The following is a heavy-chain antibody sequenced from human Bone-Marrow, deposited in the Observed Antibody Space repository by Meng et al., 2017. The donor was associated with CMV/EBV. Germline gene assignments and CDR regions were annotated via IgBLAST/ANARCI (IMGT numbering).Heavy chain of an antibody. CDR2: INSDGSST. CDR1: GFGLSNYG. D-gene: IGHD3-9*01. CDR3: ARVSTGIYYYYYGMDV. Sequence: GESLKISCAASGFGLSNYGINWVRQAPGKGLVWVSRINSDGSSTSYADSVKCRFTISRDNAKNTLYLQMNSLRAEDTAVYYCARVSTGIYYYYYGMDVWGQGTTVTVSS. J-gene: IGHJ6*02. V-gene: IGHV3-74*01.